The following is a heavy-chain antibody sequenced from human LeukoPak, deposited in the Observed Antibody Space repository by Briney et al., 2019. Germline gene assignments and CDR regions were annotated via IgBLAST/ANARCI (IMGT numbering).Heavy chain of an antibody. V-gene: IGHV1-69*04. Sequence: GSSVKVSCKASGGTFSSYAISWVRQAPGQGLEWMGRIIPILGIANYAQKFQGRVTITADKSTSTAYMELSSLRSEDTAVYYCARDRAIPGMGVSLREYYFDYWGQGTLVTVSS. CDR3: ARDRAIPGMGVSLREYYFDY. CDR2: IIPILGIA. CDR1: GGTFSSYA. D-gene: IGHD2-21*01. J-gene: IGHJ4*02.